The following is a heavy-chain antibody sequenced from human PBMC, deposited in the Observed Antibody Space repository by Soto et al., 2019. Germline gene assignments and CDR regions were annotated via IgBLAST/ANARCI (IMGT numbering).Heavy chain of an antibody. CDR1: GGSFSGYY. Sequence: PSETLSLTCAVYGGSFSGYYWSWIRQPPGKGLEWIGENNHSGSTNYNPSLKSRVTITVDTSKNHFSLKLSSVTAADTAVYYCARGWRVAVAVYYYYYGMDVWGQGTTVTVSS. V-gene: IGHV4-34*01. CDR2: NNHSGST. CDR3: ARGWRVAVAVYYYYYGMDV. J-gene: IGHJ6*02. D-gene: IGHD6-19*01.